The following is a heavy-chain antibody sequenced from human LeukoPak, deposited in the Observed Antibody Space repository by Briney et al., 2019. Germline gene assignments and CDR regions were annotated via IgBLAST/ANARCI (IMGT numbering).Heavy chain of an antibody. CDR2: ISFDGGLT. J-gene: IGHJ5*02. Sequence: PGGSLRLSCEASGFTFSSHWMHWVRQAPGKGLFWVSRISFDGGLTSYADSVRGRFTVSRDNSKNMLFLQMDSLRADDTAVYYCAKQITMIVVATMFDPWGQGTLVTVSS. V-gene: IGHV3-74*01. CDR1: GFTFSSHW. D-gene: IGHD3-22*01. CDR3: AKQITMIVVATMFDP.